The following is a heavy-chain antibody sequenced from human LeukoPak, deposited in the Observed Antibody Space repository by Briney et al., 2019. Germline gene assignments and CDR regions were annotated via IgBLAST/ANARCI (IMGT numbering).Heavy chain of an antibody. CDR1: EYTFTNYA. J-gene: IGHJ4*02. CDR2: INTNTGNP. Sequence: ASVKVSCKASEYTFTNYAMNWVRQAPGQGLEWMGWINTNTGNPTYAQGFTGRFVFSLDTSVSTAYLQISSLKAEDTAVYYCAREGFRGDYGGFDYWGQGTLVTVSS. V-gene: IGHV7-4-1*02. CDR3: AREGFRGDYGGFDY. D-gene: IGHD4-17*01.